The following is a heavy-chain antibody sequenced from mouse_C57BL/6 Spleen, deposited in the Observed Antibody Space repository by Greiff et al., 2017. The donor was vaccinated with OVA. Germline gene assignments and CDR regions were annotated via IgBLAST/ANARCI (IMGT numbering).Heavy chain of an antibody. D-gene: IGHD2-3*01. CDR2: INPNNGGT. CDR3: ARDGPAWFAY. V-gene: IGHV1-18*01. J-gene: IGHJ3*01. CDR1: GYTFTDYN. Sequence: EVKLVESGPELVKPGASVKIPCKASGYTFTDYNMDWVKQSHGKSLEWIGDINPNNGGTIYNQKFKGKATLTVDKSSSTAYMELRSLTSEDTAVYYCARDGPAWFAYWGQGTLVTVSA.